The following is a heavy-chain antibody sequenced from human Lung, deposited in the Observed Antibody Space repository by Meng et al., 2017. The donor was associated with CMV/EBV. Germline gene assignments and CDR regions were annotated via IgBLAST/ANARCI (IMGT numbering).Heavy chain of an antibody. CDR3: LSRSGGSV. V-gene: IGHV4-4*02. CDR1: AASITNHNW. J-gene: IGHJ1*01. CDR2: IPHRGRS. Sequence: QGPLRESGPALVTPSEILSRPSAVSAASITNHNWSAWIRQPPGKGFERIGEIPHRGRSASHPSLTSPVSMSIDKFQNQFSRKLTSVTAADAAVYHCLSRSGGSVWGQGTLVTVSS. D-gene: IGHD3-10*01.